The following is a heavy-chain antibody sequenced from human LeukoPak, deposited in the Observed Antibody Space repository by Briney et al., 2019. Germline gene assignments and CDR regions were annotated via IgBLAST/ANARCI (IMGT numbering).Heavy chain of an antibody. J-gene: IGHJ4*02. CDR1: GGSFSGYY. CDR3: ARHRFASPLDS. D-gene: IGHD2-21*01. Sequence: PSETLSLTCAVYGGSFSGYYWSWIRQPPGKGLEWIGHIFYTGDSNHNPSFKSRVSISLDTSKDQISLKLSSVTAADTAVYYCARHRFASPLDSWGQGTLVTVSS. CDR2: IFYTGDS. V-gene: IGHV4-59*08.